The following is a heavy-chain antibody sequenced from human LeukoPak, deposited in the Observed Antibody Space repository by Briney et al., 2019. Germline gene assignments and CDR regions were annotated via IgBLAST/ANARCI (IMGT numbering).Heavy chain of an antibody. Sequence: GGSLRLSCAASGFTFNNYAMTWVRQAPGKGLEWVSTIIGSGGSTDYADSVKGRFTISRDNSKDTLFLQMNSLETEDTAVYYCSSSYYHDSSGYGPLDYWGQGTLVTVSS. J-gene: IGHJ4*02. CDR3: SSSYYHDSSGYGPLDY. CDR1: GFTFNNYA. D-gene: IGHD3-22*01. V-gene: IGHV3-23*01. CDR2: IIGSGGST.